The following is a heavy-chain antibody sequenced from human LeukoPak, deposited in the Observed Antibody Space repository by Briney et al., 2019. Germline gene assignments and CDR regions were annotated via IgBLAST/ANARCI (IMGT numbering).Heavy chain of an antibody. CDR1: GLTFRNYG. J-gene: IGHJ6*03. Sequence: GGSLRLSCAASGLTFRNYGMHWVRQAPGKGLEWVAIIYYDGSLKYYADSVKGRFTISKDNSKNMLYLEMNSLRAEDTALYYCARRGELYYYYMDVWGKGTTVTVSS. CDR2: IYYDGSLK. V-gene: IGHV3-33*01. CDR3: ARRGELYYYYMDV. D-gene: IGHD1-1*01.